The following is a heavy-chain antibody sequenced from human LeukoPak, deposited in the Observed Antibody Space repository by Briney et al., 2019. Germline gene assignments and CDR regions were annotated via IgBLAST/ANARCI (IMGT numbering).Heavy chain of an antibody. D-gene: IGHD6-19*01. CDR2: ISSSSSYI. Sequence: GGPLRLSCAASGFTFSSHSMNWVRQAPGKGLEWVSSISSSSSYIYYADSVKGRFTISRDNAKNSLYLQMNSLRAEDTAVYYCARALYSSGWYGPDYWGQGTLVTVSS. J-gene: IGHJ4*02. CDR1: GFTFSSHS. CDR3: ARALYSSGWYGPDY. V-gene: IGHV3-21*01.